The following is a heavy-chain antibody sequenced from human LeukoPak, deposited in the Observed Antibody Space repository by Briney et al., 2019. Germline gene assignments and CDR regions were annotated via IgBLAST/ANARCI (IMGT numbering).Heavy chain of an antibody. D-gene: IGHD4-11*01. CDR1: GGSFSGYY. CDR3: ARGANSNYVYDY. CDR2: INHSGST. Sequence: PSETLSLTCAVYGGSFSGYYWSWIRQPPGKGLEWIGEINHSGSTNYNPSLKSRVTISVDTSKNQFSLKLSSVTAADTAVYYCARGANSNYVYDYWGQGTRVTVSS. V-gene: IGHV4-34*01. J-gene: IGHJ4*02.